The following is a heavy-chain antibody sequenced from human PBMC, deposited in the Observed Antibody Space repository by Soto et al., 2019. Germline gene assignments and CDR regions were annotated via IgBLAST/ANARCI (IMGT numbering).Heavy chain of an antibody. D-gene: IGHD6-6*01. CDR3: AITYSTSSPYYFDY. J-gene: IGHJ4*02. Sequence: GESLKISCKGSGYSFTNYWIGWVRQMPGKGLEWMGIIYPGDSESRYSPSFQGQVTISADKSISTAYLQWSSLKASDTAMYYCAITYSTSSPYYFDYWGQGTLVTVSS. V-gene: IGHV5-51*06. CDR1: GYSFTNYW. CDR2: IYPGDSES.